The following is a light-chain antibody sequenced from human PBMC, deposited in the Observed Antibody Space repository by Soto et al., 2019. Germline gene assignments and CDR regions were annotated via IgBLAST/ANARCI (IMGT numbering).Light chain of an antibody. CDR3: QQRHMWPIT. J-gene: IGKJ5*01. CDR2: DAY. CDR1: QIFRGL. V-gene: IGKV3-11*01. Sequence: EVVLTHSPFTLSLSPGGRATRSFMASQIFRGLLAWYQQKPGQAPRLLIYDAYNRATGIPPRFSGSGSGTDFTLTISSLEPEDSAVYYCQQRHMWPITFGQGTRLEIK.